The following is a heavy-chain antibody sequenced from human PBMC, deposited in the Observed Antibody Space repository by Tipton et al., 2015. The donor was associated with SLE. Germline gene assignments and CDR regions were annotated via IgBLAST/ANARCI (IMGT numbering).Heavy chain of an antibody. V-gene: IGHV4-59*11. Sequence: TLSLTCTVSGASITSHYWNWIRQTPGKGLEWIGYMYYSGSTNYNPSLKSRVSISVDMSKNQFSLRVSSVTAADTAVYFCARDDGGTSGPPQYFFDYWGPGTLVTVSS. CDR3: ARDDGGTSGPPQYFFDY. J-gene: IGHJ4*02. D-gene: IGHD4-23*01. CDR2: MYYSGST. CDR1: GASITSHY.